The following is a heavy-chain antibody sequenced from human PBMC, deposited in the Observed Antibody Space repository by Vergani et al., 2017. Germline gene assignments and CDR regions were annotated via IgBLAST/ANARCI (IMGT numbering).Heavy chain of an antibody. CDR2: IIPIFGTA. V-gene: IGHV1-69*01. CDR1: GGTFSSYA. J-gene: IGHJ4*02. Sequence: QVQLVQSGAEVKKPGSSVKVSCKASGGTFSSYAISWVRQAPGQGLEWMGGIIPIFGTANYAQKFQGRVTITADESTSTAYMGLSSLRSEDTAVYYCARGYRDYDFWSGYYLFDYWGQGTLVTVSS. CDR3: ARGYRDYDFWSGYYLFDY. D-gene: IGHD3-3*01.